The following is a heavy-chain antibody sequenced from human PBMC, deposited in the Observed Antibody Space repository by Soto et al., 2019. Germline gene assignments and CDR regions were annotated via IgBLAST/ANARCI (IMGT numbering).Heavy chain of an antibody. D-gene: IGHD6-13*01. CDR3: VRGGYMHACDI. Sequence: EVQLVESGGGLVQPGGSLRLSCAASGSTFSSYWMYWVRQAPGKGLEWVSHMNNDGSYIIYAESVKGRFTFSRDNAKNTLYLQMNSLSAEDTAVYYCVRGGYMHACDIWGQGTMVTVSS. CDR2: MNNDGSYI. J-gene: IGHJ3*02. CDR1: GSTFSSYW. V-gene: IGHV3-74*01.